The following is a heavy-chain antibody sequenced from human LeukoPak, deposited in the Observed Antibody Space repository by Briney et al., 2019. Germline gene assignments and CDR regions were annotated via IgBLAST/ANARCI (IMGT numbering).Heavy chain of an antibody. V-gene: IGHV3-21*01. CDR2: ITSSSGYM. Sequence: PAGSLRLSCAASGFTFSSFSMNWVRQAPGKGLEWVSSITSSSGYMYYADSVKGRFTISRDNAKNSLYLQMNSLSAEDTAVYYCARIEGSYSYFDYWGQGTLVTVSS. D-gene: IGHD1-26*01. CDR1: GFTFSSFS. J-gene: IGHJ4*02. CDR3: ARIEGSYSYFDY.